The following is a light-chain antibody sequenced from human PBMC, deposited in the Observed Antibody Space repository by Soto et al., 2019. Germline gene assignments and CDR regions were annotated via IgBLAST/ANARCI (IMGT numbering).Light chain of an antibody. CDR2: GAF. J-gene: IGKJ4*01. Sequence: ELVMPPSTATLSVSPGDRAPLSGRASQSVDSSIAWYQQKPGHPPRLLIYGAFNRAAGLPARFSGSGSGTEFTLTISRLQSEDFAVYYRQQRVDSLTGGRGTKVDIK. CDR1: QSVDSS. CDR3: QQRVDSLT. V-gene: IGKV3D-15*01.